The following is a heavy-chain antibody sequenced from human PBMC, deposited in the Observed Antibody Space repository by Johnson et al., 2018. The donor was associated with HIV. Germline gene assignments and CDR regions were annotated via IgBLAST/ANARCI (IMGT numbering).Heavy chain of an antibody. Sequence: VQLVESGGGVVRPGGSLRLSCAASGFTFDDYGMSWVRQAPGKGLEWVSGINWNGGSTGYGDSVKGRFTISRDNFRNSLYLQMNSLRAEDTAVYYCARDRPDIVVVPGAIDAFDIWGQGTMVTVSS. V-gene: IGHV3-20*04. CDR2: INWNGGST. J-gene: IGHJ3*02. D-gene: IGHD2-2*01. CDR1: GFTFDDYG. CDR3: ARDRPDIVVVPGAIDAFDI.